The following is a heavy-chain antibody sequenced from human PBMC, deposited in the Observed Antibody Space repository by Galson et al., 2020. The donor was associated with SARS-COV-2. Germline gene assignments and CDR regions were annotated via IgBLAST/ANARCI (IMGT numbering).Heavy chain of an antibody. CDR3: ARHDYDDGGGRGGFDY. Sequence: GESLKISCKGSGYSFASYWIGWVRQMPGKGLEWMGIIYPGDSESRYNPSFQGQVTFSADKSISTAYLQLSSLKASDTAIYYCARHDYDDGGGRGGFDYWGQGTLVTVSS. J-gene: IGHJ4*02. D-gene: IGHD3-22*01. CDR2: IYPGDSES. CDR1: GYSFASYW. V-gene: IGHV5-51*01.